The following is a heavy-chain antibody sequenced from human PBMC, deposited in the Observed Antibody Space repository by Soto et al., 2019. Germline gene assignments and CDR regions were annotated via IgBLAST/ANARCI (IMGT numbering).Heavy chain of an antibody. CDR3: AVRDDFDAFDI. Sequence: SVKVSCKASGYIFTSYYIHWVRQAPGQGLEWMGRIIPILGIANYAQKFQGRVTITADKSTSTAYMELSSLRSEDTAVYYCAVRDDFDAFDIWGQGTMVTVSS. CDR2: IIPILGIA. J-gene: IGHJ3*02. V-gene: IGHV1-69*02. D-gene: IGHD3-10*01. CDR1: GYIFTSYY.